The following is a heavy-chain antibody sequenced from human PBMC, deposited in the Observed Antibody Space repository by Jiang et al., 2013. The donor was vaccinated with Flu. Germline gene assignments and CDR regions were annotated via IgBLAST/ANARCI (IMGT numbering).Heavy chain of an antibody. CDR3: ARSGGGVGFDY. D-gene: IGHD1-26*01. CDR1: GYIFTSYY. CDR2: INPSGGGT. V-gene: IGHV1-46*01. Sequence: SGAEVKKPGASVKVSCKASGYIFTSYYMHWVRQAPGQGLEWMGIINPSGGGTSYAQKFQGRVTMTRDTSTSTVYMELSSLRSEDTAVYYCARSGGGVGFDYWGQGTLVTVSS. J-gene: IGHJ4*02.